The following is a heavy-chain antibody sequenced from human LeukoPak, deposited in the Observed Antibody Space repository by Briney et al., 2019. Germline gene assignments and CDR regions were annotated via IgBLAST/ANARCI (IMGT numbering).Heavy chain of an antibody. CDR2: IIPIFGTA. J-gene: IGHJ4*02. D-gene: IGHD3-9*01. V-gene: IGHV1-69*06. CDR1: GGTFSSYA. Sequence: SVKVSCKASGGTFSSYAISWVRQAPGQGLEWMGGIIPIFGTANYAQKFQGRVTITADKSTSTAYMELCSLRSEDTAVYYCARGYYDILTGYSNWGQGTLVTVSS. CDR3: ARGYYDILTGYSN.